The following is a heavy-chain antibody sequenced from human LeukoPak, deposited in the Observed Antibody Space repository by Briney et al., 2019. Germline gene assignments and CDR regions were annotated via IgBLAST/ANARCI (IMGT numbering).Heavy chain of an antibody. Sequence: ASVKVSCKASGYTFTSYYMHWVRQAPGQGLEWMGIINPSGGSTSYAQKFQGRVTMTRDTSTSTVYMELSSLRSEDTAVYYCARDREDGWYDYYGMDVWGQGTTATVSS. D-gene: IGHD6-19*01. CDR2: INPSGGST. J-gene: IGHJ6*02. V-gene: IGHV1-46*01. CDR3: ARDREDGWYDYYGMDV. CDR1: GYTFTSYY.